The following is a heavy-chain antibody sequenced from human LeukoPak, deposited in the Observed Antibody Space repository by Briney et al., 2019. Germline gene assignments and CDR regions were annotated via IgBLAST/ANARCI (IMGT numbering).Heavy chain of an antibody. D-gene: IGHD2-2*02. Sequence: GGSLRLSCAASGFTFSSYAMSWVRQAPGKGLEWVSAISGSGGSTYYADSVKGRFTISRDNSKNTLYLHMNSLRAEDTAVYYCAKDQYQLLYETWGQGTLVTVSS. J-gene: IGHJ5*02. CDR3: AKDQYQLLYET. CDR2: ISGSGGST. V-gene: IGHV3-23*01. CDR1: GFTFSSYA.